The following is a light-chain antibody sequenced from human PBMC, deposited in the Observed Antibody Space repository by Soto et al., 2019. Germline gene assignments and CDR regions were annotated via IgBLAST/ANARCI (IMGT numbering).Light chain of an antibody. CDR2: GAS. Sequence: EIVLTQSPGTLSLSPGERATLSCRASQSVSSSYLAWFQQKPGQAPRLLIDGASNRATGIPDRFSVSGSGADFTLTISGLEPEDSAVYYCQQHASSPTFGGGTKVEIK. V-gene: IGKV3-20*01. CDR1: QSVSSSY. CDR3: QQHASSPT. J-gene: IGKJ4*01.